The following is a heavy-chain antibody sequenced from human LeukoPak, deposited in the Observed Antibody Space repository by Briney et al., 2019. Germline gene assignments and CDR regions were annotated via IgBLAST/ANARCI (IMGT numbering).Heavy chain of an antibody. J-gene: IGHJ5*02. V-gene: IGHV3-30*18. CDR1: GFTFSSYG. CDR2: ISYDGSNK. CDR3: AKDHRDFDADCSCTSCPGNWFDP. D-gene: IGHD2-2*01. Sequence: GRSLRLSCAASGFTFSSYGMHWVRQAPGKGLEWVAVISYDGSNKYYADSVKGRFTISRDNSKNTLYLQMNSLRAEDTAVYYCAKDHRDFDADCSCTSCPGNWFDPWGQGTLVTVSS.